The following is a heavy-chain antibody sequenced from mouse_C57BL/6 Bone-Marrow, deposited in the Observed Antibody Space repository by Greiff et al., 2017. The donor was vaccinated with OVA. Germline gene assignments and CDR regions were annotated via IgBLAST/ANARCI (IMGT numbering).Heavy chain of an antibody. V-gene: IGHV15-2*01. Sequence: VQLQQSGSELRSPGSSVKLSCKDFDSEVFPIAYMSWVRQKPGHGFEWIGGILPSIGRTIYGEKFEDNATLDADTLSNTAYLELNSLTSEDSAIYYCARGGDGYDWFAYWGQGTLVTVSA. J-gene: IGHJ3*01. D-gene: IGHD2-2*01. CDR1: DSEVFPIAY. CDR3: ARGGDGYDWFAY. CDR2: ILPSIGRT.